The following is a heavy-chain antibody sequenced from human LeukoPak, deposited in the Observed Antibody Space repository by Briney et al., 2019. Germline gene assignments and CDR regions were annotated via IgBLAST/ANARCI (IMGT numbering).Heavy chain of an antibody. CDR2: INPNSDGT. Sequence: GASVKVSCKASGYTFTGYYMHWVRQAPGQGLEWMGWINPNSDGTNYAQKFQGRVTMTRDTSISTAYMELSRLRSDDTAVYYCARADSKPLVASYGKPIAAKEPLYAFDIWGQGTMVTVSS. V-gene: IGHV1-2*02. CDR1: GYTFTGYY. CDR3: ARADSKPLVASYGKPIAAKEPLYAFDI. J-gene: IGHJ3*02. D-gene: IGHD6-13*01.